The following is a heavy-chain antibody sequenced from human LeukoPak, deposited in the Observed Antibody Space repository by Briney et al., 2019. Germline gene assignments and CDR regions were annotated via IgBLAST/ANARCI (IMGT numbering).Heavy chain of an antibody. CDR1: GFPFTSGFTCSDYY. CDR2: ISSTSAYT. D-gene: IGHD2-8*02. CDR3: ARGGTGAFDY. Sequence: PGGSLRLSCAASGFPFTSGFTCSDYYMSWIRQAPGKGLEWVSYISSTSAYTSYADSVRGRFTISRDNANNSLFLQMNGLRAEDTAIYYCARGGTGAFDYWGQGTLVTVSS. J-gene: IGHJ4*02. V-gene: IGHV3-11*06.